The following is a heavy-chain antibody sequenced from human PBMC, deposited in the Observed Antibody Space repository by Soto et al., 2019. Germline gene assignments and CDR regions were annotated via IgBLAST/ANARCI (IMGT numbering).Heavy chain of an antibody. CDR2: ISGGGTGA. Sequence: EVQLLESGGGLVQPGGSLRLSCTASGFTFSDHAMTWVRQAPGKGLEWLSGISGGGTGAYYAASVKGRFTVSRDNSNNTVFLQMDSLRVEDTAVYYCAIDLWWHTHWGQGTLVTVSS. V-gene: IGHV3-23*01. CDR1: GFTFSDHA. J-gene: IGHJ4*02. D-gene: IGHD2-15*01. CDR3: AIDLWWHTH.